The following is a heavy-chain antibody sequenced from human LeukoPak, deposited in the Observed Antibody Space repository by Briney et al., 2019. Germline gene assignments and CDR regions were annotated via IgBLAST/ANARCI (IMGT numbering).Heavy chain of an antibody. J-gene: IGHJ4*02. V-gene: IGHV3-23*01. Sequence: GGPLRLFCAASGFTYRRYAMSWVPEAPAGGLEGVSSHRGSGDTFYADSVKGRFTLSRDESRNMVYLHLNNLRVEDTAVYYCAKASWVSNADAVLWGQGTVVTVPS. CDR1: GFTYRRYA. CDR2: HRGSGDT. D-gene: IGHD1-1*01. CDR3: AKASWVSNADAVL.